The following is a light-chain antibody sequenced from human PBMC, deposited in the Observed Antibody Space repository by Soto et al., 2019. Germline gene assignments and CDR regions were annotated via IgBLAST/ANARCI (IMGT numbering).Light chain of an antibody. Sequence: EIVLTQSPGTLSLSPGERATLSCRASQSVNSNHIAWYQQKPGQAPRILIYGPSSRATGIPERFSGSGSGTDFTLSISRLEPEDFAVYFCHQCGSSPQTFGHGTKVEI. CDR2: GPS. CDR3: HQCGSSPQT. CDR1: QSVNSNH. J-gene: IGKJ1*01. V-gene: IGKV3-20*01.